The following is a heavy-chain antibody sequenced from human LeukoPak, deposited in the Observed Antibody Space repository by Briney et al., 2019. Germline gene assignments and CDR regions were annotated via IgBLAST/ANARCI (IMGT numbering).Heavy chain of an antibody. J-gene: IGHJ5*02. D-gene: IGHD4-11*01. CDR2: IYYSGST. CDR1: GGSISSYY. CDR3: ATKGVYSNWGVWFDP. V-gene: IGHV4-59*12. Sequence: SETLSLTCTVSGGSISSYYWSWIRQPPGKGLEWIGYIYYSGSTNYNPSLKSRVTISVDTSKNQFSLKLSSVTAADTAVYYCATKGVYSNWGVWFDPWGQGTLVTVSS.